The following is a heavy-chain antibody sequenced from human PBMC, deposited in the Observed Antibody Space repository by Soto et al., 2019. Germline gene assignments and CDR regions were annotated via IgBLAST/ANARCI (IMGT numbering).Heavy chain of an antibody. CDR1: GGTFSSYT. CDR2: INPILGSA. Sequence: QVQLVQSGAEVKQPGSSVKVSCKASGGTFSSYTFNWVRQAPGQGLEWMGRINPILGSANNAQKFQGRVTLTADASTSTAYMELRSLRSDDTAVYYCARSYCSGGTCFHDWFDPWGQGTLVTVSS. J-gene: IGHJ5*02. D-gene: IGHD2-15*01. CDR3: ARSYCSGGTCFHDWFDP. V-gene: IGHV1-69*01.